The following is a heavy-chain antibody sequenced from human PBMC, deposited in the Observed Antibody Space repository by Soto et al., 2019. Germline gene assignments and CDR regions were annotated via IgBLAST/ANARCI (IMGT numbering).Heavy chain of an antibody. J-gene: IGHJ6*02. Sequence: ASVKVSCKVSGYTLTELSMHWVRQAPGKGLEWMGGFDPEDGETIYAQKFQGRVTMTEDTSTDTAYMELSSLRSEDTAVYYCATVTIFGVVISPNYYGMEVWGQGTTVTVSS. D-gene: IGHD3-3*01. CDR1: GYTLTELS. V-gene: IGHV1-24*01. CDR2: FDPEDGET. CDR3: ATVTIFGVVISPNYYGMEV.